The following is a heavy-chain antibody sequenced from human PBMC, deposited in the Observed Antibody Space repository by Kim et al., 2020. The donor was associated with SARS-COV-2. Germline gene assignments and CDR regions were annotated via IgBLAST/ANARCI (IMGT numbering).Heavy chain of an antibody. Sequence: YRGRTNYNPSLTRRVPISVDTSNNQFSRKLSSVTAADTAVYYCTMGFGDYWGQGTLVTVSS. CDR2: YRGRT. D-gene: IGHD3-10*01. J-gene: IGHJ4*02. V-gene: IGHV4-59*08. CDR3: TMGFGDY.